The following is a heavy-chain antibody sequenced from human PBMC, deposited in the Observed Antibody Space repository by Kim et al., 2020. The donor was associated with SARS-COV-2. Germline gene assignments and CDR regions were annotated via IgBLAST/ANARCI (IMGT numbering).Heavy chain of an antibody. Sequence: YADSGKGRFTISRDNSKNSLYLQMNSLRTEDTAVYYCAKAGDYVDYGMDVWGQGTTVTVSS. J-gene: IGHJ6*02. V-gene: IGHV3-43*01. CDR3: AKAGDYVDYGMDV. D-gene: IGHD3-16*01.